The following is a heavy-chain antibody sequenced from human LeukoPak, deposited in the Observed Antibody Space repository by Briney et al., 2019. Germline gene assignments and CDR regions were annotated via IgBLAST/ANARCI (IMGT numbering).Heavy chain of an antibody. CDR2: IIPIFGTA. D-gene: IGHD5-24*01. Sequence: SVKVSCKASGGTFSSYAISWVRQAPGQGLEWMGGIIPIFGTANYTQKFQGRVTITADESTSTAYMELSSLRSEETAVYYCARGFRDGYNSDYYYGMDVWGQGTTVTVSS. CDR3: ARGFRDGYNSDYYYGMDV. CDR1: GGTFSSYA. V-gene: IGHV1-69*13. J-gene: IGHJ6*02.